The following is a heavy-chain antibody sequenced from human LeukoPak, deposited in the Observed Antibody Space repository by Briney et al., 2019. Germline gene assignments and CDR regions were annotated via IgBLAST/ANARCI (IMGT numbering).Heavy chain of an antibody. Sequence: GASVKVSCKASGYTFTSYGISWVRQAPGQGLEWMEIINPSGGSTSYAQKFQGRVTMTRDTSTSTVYMELSSLRSEDTAVYYCARAREIAVAGRYYYYMDVWGKGTTVTVSS. CDR3: ARAREIAVAGRYYYYMDV. D-gene: IGHD6-19*01. CDR2: INPSGGST. CDR1: GYTFTSYG. V-gene: IGHV1-46*01. J-gene: IGHJ6*03.